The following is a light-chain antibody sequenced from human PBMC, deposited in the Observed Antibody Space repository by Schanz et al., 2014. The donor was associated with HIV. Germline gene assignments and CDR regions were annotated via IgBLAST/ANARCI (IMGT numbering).Light chain of an antibody. V-gene: IGLV2-14*01. J-gene: IGLJ1*01. CDR1: NSDVGGYDY. Sequence: QSALTQPASVSGSPGQSITISCTGTNSDVGGYDYVSWYQQHPGKAPKLIIYDVNYRPSGSSNRFSGSKSGSTASLAIFGLQAEDEADYYCCSYAGSSTLYVFGTGTKLTVL. CDR2: DVN. CDR3: CSYAGSSTLYV.